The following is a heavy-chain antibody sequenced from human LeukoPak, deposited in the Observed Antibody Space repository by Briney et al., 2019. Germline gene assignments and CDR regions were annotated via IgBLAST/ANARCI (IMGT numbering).Heavy chain of an antibody. Sequence: SETLSLTCTVSGGSVSSVSYYWTWIRQPPGKGLEWIGYIYYSGSTNYNPSLKSRATMSVDTSRNQFSLKLSSVTAADTAVYYCVRTGFCSGGSCYFRAFDYWGQGTLVTVSS. CDR1: GGSVSSVSYY. CDR2: IYYSGST. V-gene: IGHV4-61*01. CDR3: VRTGFCSGGSCYFRAFDY. J-gene: IGHJ4*02. D-gene: IGHD2-15*01.